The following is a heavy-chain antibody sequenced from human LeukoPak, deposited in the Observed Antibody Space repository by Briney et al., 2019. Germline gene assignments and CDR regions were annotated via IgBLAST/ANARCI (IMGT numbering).Heavy chain of an antibody. Sequence: GESLKISCKGSGYTFTNYWIGWVRQMPGKGLEWMGIIYPGDSATRYSPSFQGQVTISADKSISTAYLQWSGLKASDSAMYYCARQGDGYNSWAFDYWGQGTLVTVSS. CDR2: IYPGDSAT. J-gene: IGHJ4*02. CDR3: ARQGDGYNSWAFDY. V-gene: IGHV5-51*01. CDR1: GYTFTNYW. D-gene: IGHD5-24*01.